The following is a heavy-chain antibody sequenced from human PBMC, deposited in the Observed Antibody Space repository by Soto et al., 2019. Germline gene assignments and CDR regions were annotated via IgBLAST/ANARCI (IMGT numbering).Heavy chain of an antibody. CDR1: GGTFSSYA. CDR3: ASVRFLEWFGSYYYYGMDV. CDR2: IIPIFGTA. V-gene: IGHV1-69*06. D-gene: IGHD3-3*01. Sequence: EASVKVSCKASGGTFSSYAISWVRQAPGQGLESMGGIIPIFGTANYAQKFQGRVTITADKSTSTAYMELSSLRSEDTAVYYCASVRFLEWFGSYYYYGMDVWGQGTTVTVSS. J-gene: IGHJ6*02.